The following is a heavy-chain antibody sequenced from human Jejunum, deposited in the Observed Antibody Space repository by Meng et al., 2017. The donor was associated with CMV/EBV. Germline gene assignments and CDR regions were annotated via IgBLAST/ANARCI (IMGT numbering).Heavy chain of an antibody. Sequence: VQCGGEVKKPGASVNASFKGAGYTFTYYGISCMRPAPGQVLELMGWINAYNGDTNYAQTLQGRVTMTTDTSTSTAYMELSSLRSDDTAVYYCARVEVGITSGDYWGQGTLVTVSS. V-gene: IGHV1-18*01. J-gene: IGHJ4*02. CDR1: GYTFTYYG. D-gene: IGHD1-26*01. CDR3: ARVEVGITSGDY. CDR2: INAYNGDT.